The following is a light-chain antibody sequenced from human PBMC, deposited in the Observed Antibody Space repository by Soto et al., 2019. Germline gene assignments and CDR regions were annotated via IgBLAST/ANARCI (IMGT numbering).Light chain of an antibody. V-gene: IGKV3-11*01. J-gene: IGKJ2*01. Sequence: EIVLTQSPATLSLSPGERATLSCRASQSVSSYLAWYQQKPGQAPRLLIYDASNRVTGIPARFSGSGSGTDFTLTISSLEPEDFAVYYCLQRSNWQYTFGQGTKVEI. CDR2: DAS. CDR1: QSVSSY. CDR3: LQRSNWQYT.